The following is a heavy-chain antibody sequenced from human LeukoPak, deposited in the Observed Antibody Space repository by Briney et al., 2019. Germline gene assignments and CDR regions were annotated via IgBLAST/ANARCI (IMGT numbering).Heavy chain of an antibody. V-gene: IGHV1-69*13. Sequence: SVKVSCKASGGTFSSYAISWVRQAPGQGLGWMGGIIPIFGTANYAQKFQGRGTTTAYESTSTAYRALSSLRSEDTAVYSCARGPYCSSTSCIFFASLFAPWGQGTLVTVSS. CDR3: ARGPYCSSTSCIFFASLFAP. D-gene: IGHD2-2*01. CDR2: IIPIFGTA. J-gene: IGHJ5*02. CDR1: GGTFSSYA.